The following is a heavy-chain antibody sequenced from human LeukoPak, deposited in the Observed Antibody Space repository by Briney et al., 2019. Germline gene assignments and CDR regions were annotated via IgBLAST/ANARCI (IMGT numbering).Heavy chain of an antibody. V-gene: IGHV3-30*01. D-gene: IGHD3-9*01. CDR2: ISYDGSNK. J-gene: IGHJ4*02. CDR3: ARDDGVYYDILTGFNY. Sequence: GRSLRLSCAASGFTFSSYAMHWLGQAPGKGLEWVAVISYDGSNKYYAYSVKGRLTISTYNSKNTLYLQMISLRAKDTAVYYCARDDGVYYDILTGFNYWGQGTLVTVSS. CDR1: GFTFSSYA.